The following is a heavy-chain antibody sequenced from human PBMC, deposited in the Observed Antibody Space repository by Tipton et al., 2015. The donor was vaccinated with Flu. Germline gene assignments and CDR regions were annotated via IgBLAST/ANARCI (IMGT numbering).Heavy chain of an antibody. CDR1: GYTLTELS. V-gene: IGHV1-24*01. Sequence: QLVQSGPEVKKPGASVKDSCKVSGYTLTELSMHRVRQAPGKGLECMGGFDPEDGETIYAQKFQARVTMTEDTSTDTAHMELSSLRSDDTAVYYCAVSRYSGGYYFDYWGQGTLVTVSS. D-gene: IGHD1-26*01. CDR3: AVSRYSGGYYFDY. CDR2: FDPEDGET. J-gene: IGHJ4*02.